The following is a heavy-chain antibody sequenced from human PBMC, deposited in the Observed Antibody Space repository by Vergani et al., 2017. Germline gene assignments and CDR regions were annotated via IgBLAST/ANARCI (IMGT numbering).Heavy chain of an antibody. Sequence: QVQLVESGGGVVQPGRSLRLSCAASGFTFSSYGMHWVRQAPGKGLEWVAVIWYDGSNKYYADSVKGRFTISRDNSKITLYLQMNSLRAEDTAVYYCARDLSAAAGPDFDYWGQGTLVTVSS. CDR2: IWYDGSNK. CDR3: ARDLSAAAGPDFDY. D-gene: IGHD6-13*01. V-gene: IGHV3-33*01. CDR1: GFTFSSYG. J-gene: IGHJ4*02.